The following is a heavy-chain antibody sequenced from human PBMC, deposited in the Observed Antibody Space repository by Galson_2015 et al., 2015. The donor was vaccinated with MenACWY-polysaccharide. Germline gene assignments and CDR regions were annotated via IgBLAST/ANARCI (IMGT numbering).Heavy chain of an antibody. CDR3: ARDRQPLRYGGLDV. CDR2: IKQDGSDK. D-gene: IGHD3-16*02. V-gene: IGHV3-7*05. CDR1: GFTLSSYW. J-gene: IGHJ6*02. Sequence: SLRLSCAASGFTLSSYWMSWVRQAPGKGLEWVANIKQDGSDKYYVDSVKGRFTISRDNTKNSLYLQVNGLRAEDTAVYYCARDRQPLRYGGLDVWGQGTTVTVSS.